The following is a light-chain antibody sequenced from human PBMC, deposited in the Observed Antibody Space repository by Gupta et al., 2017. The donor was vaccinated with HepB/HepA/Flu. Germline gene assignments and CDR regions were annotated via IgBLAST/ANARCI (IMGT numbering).Light chain of an antibody. CDR1: QTVGTY. J-gene: IGKJ1*01. V-gene: IGKV1-39*01. CDR2: FAS. Sequence: DTQMTQSPSSLSASAGDRITISCRASQTVGTYLNWYQLKPGRAPKVLIYFASSLQTGVPSRFSGSGPGTEFTLTFSSLQPEDVATYFCQQSYNMPRTFGQGTKVEI. CDR3: QQSYNMPRT.